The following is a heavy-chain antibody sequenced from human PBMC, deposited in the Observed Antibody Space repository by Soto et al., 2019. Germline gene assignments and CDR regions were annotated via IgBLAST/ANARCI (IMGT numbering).Heavy chain of an antibody. CDR2: IYHSGST. CDR1: GGSISSGGYS. Sequence: SETLSLTCAVSGGSISSGGYSWNWIRQPPGKGLEWIGYIYHSGSTLYNPSLKSRVTISVDKSKNQFSLKLTSVTAADTAVYYCAHSITFSSSPEYFQHWGQGTLVTVSS. D-gene: IGHD6-13*01. CDR3: AHSITFSSSPEYFQH. J-gene: IGHJ1*01. V-gene: IGHV4-30-2*01.